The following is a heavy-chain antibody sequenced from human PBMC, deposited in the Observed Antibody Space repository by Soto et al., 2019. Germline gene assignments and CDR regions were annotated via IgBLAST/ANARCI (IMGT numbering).Heavy chain of an antibody. Sequence: SETLSLTCTVSGGSISNYYWSWIRQSPGKGLEWIGYIYYSGTTNYNPSLKSRLTISVDTSKNQFSLKLSSVTAADTAVYYCARGGGLYDSWGQGTLVTVSS. CDR2: IYYSGTT. CDR3: ARGGGLYDS. CDR1: GGSISNYY. J-gene: IGHJ5*01. V-gene: IGHV4-59*01. D-gene: IGHD3-16*01.